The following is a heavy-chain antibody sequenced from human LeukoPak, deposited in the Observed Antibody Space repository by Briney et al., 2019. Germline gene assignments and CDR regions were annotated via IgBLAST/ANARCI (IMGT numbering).Heavy chain of an antibody. CDR3: ARDHGSWYYFDF. D-gene: IGHD6-13*01. J-gene: IGHJ4*02. V-gene: IGHV3-7*01. Sequence: GGSLRLSCAASGFTFSRYWMTWVRQAPGKGLEGVANIKQDGSGKYYVDSVRGRFTISRDNAKNSLYLQMNSLRAEDTAVYYCARDHGSWYYFDFWGQGTLVTVSS. CDR1: GFTFSRYW. CDR2: IKQDGSGK.